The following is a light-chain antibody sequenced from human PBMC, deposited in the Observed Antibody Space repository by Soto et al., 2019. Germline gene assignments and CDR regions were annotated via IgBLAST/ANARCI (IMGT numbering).Light chain of an antibody. CDR3: QKYNSAPIT. CDR2: AAS. Sequence: DIQMTQAPASLSASGGYRVTITWRASQGVINYLACYQQNPGQVPQLMIYAASTLQSGVPSRFSGSGSGTAFTLTISSLQPEDVATYYCQKYNSAPITSGHATRPET. J-gene: IGKJ5*01. CDR1: QGVINY. V-gene: IGKV1-27*01.